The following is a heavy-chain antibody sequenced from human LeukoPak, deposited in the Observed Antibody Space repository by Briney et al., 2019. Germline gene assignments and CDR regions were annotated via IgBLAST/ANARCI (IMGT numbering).Heavy chain of an antibody. V-gene: IGHV1-58*02. CDR3: AADGAHDEDVMVRGVTSDAFDI. Sequence: ASVKVSCKASGFTFTSSAMQWVRQARGQRLEWIGWIVVGSGNTNYAQKFQERVTITRDMSTSTAYMELSSLRSEDTAVYYCAADGAHDEDVMVRGVTSDAFDIRGQGTMVTVSS. J-gene: IGHJ3*02. CDR1: GFTFTSSA. CDR2: IVVGSGNT. D-gene: IGHD3-10*01.